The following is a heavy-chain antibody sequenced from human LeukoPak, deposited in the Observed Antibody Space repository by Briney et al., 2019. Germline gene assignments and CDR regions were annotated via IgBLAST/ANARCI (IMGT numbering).Heavy chain of an antibody. CDR2: IWDDGSNN. Sequence: GESLKISCAASGFTFSSYGMHWVRQAPGKGLEWVALIWDDGSNNYYADSVKGRFTISRDNSKNTLYLQMNSLRAEDTAVYYCAKDHSTHYYGSGTYGPRGYSDYWGQGTLVTVSS. J-gene: IGHJ4*02. CDR1: GFTFSSYG. D-gene: IGHD3-10*01. V-gene: IGHV3-33*06. CDR3: AKDHSTHYYGSGTYGPRGYSDY.